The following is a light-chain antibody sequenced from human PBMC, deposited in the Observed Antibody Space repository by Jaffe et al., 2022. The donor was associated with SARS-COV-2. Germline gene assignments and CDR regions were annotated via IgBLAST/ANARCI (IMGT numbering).Light chain of an antibody. J-gene: IGLJ2*01. CDR1: SSNIGNNA. CDR3: AAWDDSLNVHVV. V-gene: IGLV1-44*01. Sequence: QSVLTQPPSASGTPGQRVTISCSGSSSNIGNNAINWYQHLPGTAPKLIIFSNNQRPSGVPDRFSGSKSGTSASLAISGLQSEDEADYYCAAWDDSLNVHVVFGGGTKLTVL. CDR2: SNN.